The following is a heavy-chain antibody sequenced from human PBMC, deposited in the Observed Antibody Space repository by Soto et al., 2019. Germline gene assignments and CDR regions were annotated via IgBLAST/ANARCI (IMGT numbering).Heavy chain of an antibody. Sequence: GESLKISCKGSGYSFTSYWIGWVRQMPGKGLEWMGIIYPGDSDTRYSPSFQGQVTISADKSISTAYLQWSSLKASDAAMYYCASSSWYWDNYYYYGMDVWGQGTTVTVSS. J-gene: IGHJ6*02. CDR1: GYSFTSYW. D-gene: IGHD6-13*01. CDR2: IYPGDSDT. CDR3: ASSSWYWDNYYYYGMDV. V-gene: IGHV5-51*01.